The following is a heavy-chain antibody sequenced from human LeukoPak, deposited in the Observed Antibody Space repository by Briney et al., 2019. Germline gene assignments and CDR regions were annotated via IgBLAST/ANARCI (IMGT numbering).Heavy chain of an antibody. CDR3: ARHEGFCNGGSCYSVRWFDP. CDR1: GGSISSTSSY. V-gene: IGHV4-39*01. Sequence: PSETLSLTCTVSGGSISSTSSYWGWIPQPPGQDLEWIGSIFYSGSPYYNPSLHGRVTISIDTPENQFSLKLSSVTAADTAVYYCARHEGFCNGGSCYSVRWFDPGGQGTLVTVSS. D-gene: IGHD2-15*01. CDR2: IFYSGSP. J-gene: IGHJ5*02.